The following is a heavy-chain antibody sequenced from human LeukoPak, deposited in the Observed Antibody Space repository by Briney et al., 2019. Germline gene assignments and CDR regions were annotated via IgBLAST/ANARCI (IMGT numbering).Heavy chain of an antibody. D-gene: IGHD3-10*01. CDR1: GGSFSGYY. J-gene: IGHJ5*02. V-gene: IGHV4-34*01. CDR3: ARDITMVGWFDP. CDR2: INHRGST. Sequence: KPSETLSLTCVVYGGSFSGYYWSWIRQSPGKGLEWIGEINHRGSTNYNPSLKSRVTISVDTSKNQFSLKLSSVTAADTAVYHCARDITMVGWFDPWGQGTLVTVSS.